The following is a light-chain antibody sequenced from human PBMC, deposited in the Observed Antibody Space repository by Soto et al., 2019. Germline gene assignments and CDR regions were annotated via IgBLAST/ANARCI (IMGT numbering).Light chain of an antibody. CDR3: QQSYTTPRT. CDR2: AAS. CDR1: QSIGSW. Sequence: DTQMTQSPSTLAASVGDRVTSTCRASQSIGSWLAWYQQKPGKAPKLLIYAASSLQSGVPSRFSGSGSGTDFTLTISSLQPEDFATYYCQQSYTTPRTFGQGTKVDIK. V-gene: IGKV1-39*01. J-gene: IGKJ1*01.